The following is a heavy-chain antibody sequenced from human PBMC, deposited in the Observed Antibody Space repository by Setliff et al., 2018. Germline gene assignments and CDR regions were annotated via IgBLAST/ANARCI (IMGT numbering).Heavy chain of an antibody. CDR3: VKDAYCRSTDCYEGVAVAFDY. J-gene: IGHJ4*02. Sequence: ASVKVSCKASGYTFTSYYVHWVRQAPGQGLEWMGLINLGGGSTSYAQKFQGRVTMTADTSTSTVYMELSSLRAEDTGVYYCVKDAYCRSTDCYEGVAVAFDYWGQGTLVTVSS. CDR2: INLGGGST. D-gene: IGHD2-2*01. CDR1: GYTFTSYY. V-gene: IGHV1-46*01.